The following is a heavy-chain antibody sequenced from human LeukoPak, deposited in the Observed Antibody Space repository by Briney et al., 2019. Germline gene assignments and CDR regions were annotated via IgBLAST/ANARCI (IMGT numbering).Heavy chain of an antibody. J-gene: IGHJ4*02. Sequence: PEGSLRLSCAASGFTFSSYAMSWVRQAPGKGLEWVSGISGSGGSTYYADSVKGRFTISRDNSKNTLYLQMNSLRARDTAVYYCAKAMGATLFDYWGQGTLVTVSS. CDR1: GFTFSSYA. V-gene: IGHV3-23*01. CDR2: ISGSGGST. D-gene: IGHD1-26*01. CDR3: AKAMGATLFDY.